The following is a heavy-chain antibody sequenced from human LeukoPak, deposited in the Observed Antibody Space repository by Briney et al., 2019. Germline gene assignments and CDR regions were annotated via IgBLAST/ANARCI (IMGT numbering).Heavy chain of an antibody. Sequence: GGSLRLSCAASGFTFSSYGMSWVRQAPGKGLDWVSGISGSGGRTNYADSVAGRFTISRDNAKNTLYLQMNSLRAEDTAVYYCARVRGYSGYDELNDYWGQGTLVTVSS. CDR2: ISGSGGRT. CDR1: GFTFSSYG. V-gene: IGHV3-23*01. D-gene: IGHD5-12*01. CDR3: ARVRGYSGYDELNDY. J-gene: IGHJ4*02.